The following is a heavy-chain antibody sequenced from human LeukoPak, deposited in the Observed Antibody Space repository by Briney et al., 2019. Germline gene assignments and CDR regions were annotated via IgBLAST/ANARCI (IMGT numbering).Heavy chain of an antibody. J-gene: IGHJ4*02. CDR3: ATSSGSYYY. CDR2: INHSGST. Sequence: SETLSLTCAVYGGSFSGYYWSWIRQPPGKGLEWIGEINHSGSTNYNPSLKSRGTIYVDTSKNQFSLKLSSVTAADTAVYYCATSSGSYYYWGQGTLVTVSS. V-gene: IGHV4-34*01. D-gene: IGHD1-26*01. CDR1: GGSFSGYY.